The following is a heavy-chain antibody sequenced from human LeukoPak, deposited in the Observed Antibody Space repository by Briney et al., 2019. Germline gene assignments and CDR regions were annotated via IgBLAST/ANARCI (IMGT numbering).Heavy chain of an antibody. CDR1: GFIFSNSA. CDR2: IGGTNVPNT. J-gene: IGHJ5*02. V-gene: IGHV3-23*01. CDR3: VKLAPGFLSADWFDP. Sequence: GGSLRLSCAASGFIFSNSALSWVRLPPGQGLEWVAGIGGTNVPNTWYADSVKGRFTISRDNSKSTLYLQMRSLRVEDTALYYCVKLAPGFLSADWFDPWGQGTLVTVSS. D-gene: IGHD3-16*02.